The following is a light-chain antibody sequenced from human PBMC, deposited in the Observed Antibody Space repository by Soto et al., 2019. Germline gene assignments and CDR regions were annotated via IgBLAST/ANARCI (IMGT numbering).Light chain of an antibody. CDR2: EVS. V-gene: IGLV2-18*01. CDR1: SSDVGSYNR. Sequence: QSGLSQPPSGCGSPGQSVTISCTGTSSDVGSYNRVSWYQQPPGTAPKLMIYEVSNRPSGVPDRFSGSKSGNTASLTISGLQAEDEADYYCSLYTSSRGVFGTGTKVTVL. CDR3: SLYTSSRGV. J-gene: IGLJ1*01.